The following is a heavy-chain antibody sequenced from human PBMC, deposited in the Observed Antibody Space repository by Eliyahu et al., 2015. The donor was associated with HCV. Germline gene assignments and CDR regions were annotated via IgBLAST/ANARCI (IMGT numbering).Heavy chain of an antibody. CDR1: GFTFSSYG. CDR2: IWYDGSNK. Sequence: PGRSLRLSCAASGFTFSSYGXHXVRQAPGKGLEWVAXIWYDGSNKYYADSVXGRFTISRDNSKNXLYLQMXSLRAEDTAVYYCARANFRGYSYGTWYFDYWGQGTLVTVSS. J-gene: IGHJ4*02. CDR3: ARANFRGYSYGTWYFDY. V-gene: IGHV3-33*01. D-gene: IGHD5-18*01.